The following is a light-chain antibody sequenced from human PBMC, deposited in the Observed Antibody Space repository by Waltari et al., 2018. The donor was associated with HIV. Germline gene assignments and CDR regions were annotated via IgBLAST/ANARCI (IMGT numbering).Light chain of an antibody. V-gene: IGLV3-25*03. CDR2: KDA. CDR3: QSADSNASLWV. J-gene: IGLJ3*02. Sequence: SYDLTQPPSVSVSPGQTARITCSGDALPKQYAYWYQQRPGQAPVLVIYKDAERPSGMPERFSGCSSGTTATLTIIGVQAQDEADYHCQSADSNASLWVFGGGTKLTVL. CDR1: ALPKQY.